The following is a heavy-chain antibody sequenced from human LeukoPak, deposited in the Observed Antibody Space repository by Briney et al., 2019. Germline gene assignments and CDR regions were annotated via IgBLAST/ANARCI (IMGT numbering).Heavy chain of an antibody. CDR1: GFSVSSYD. V-gene: IGHV3-53*01. CDR2: IYRRGDT. CDR3: AKVYSARTYAFDM. Sequence: GGSLRLSCAASGFSVSSYDLNWVRQAPGKGLEWVSVIYRRGDTDYADSVKGRFSVSRDSYGNTLYLQMSSLRGEDTAVYYCAKVYSARTYAFDMWGQGTVVSVSA. J-gene: IGHJ3*02. D-gene: IGHD6-6*01.